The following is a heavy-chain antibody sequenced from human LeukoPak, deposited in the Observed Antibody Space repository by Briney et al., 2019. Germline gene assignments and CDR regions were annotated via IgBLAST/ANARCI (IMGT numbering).Heavy chain of an antibody. Sequence: SETLSLTCAVYGGSFSGYYWSWIRQPPGKGLEWIGEINHSGSTNYNPSLKSRVTLSVDTSKNQFSLKLSSVTAADTAVYYCARGLGSRFYYDSSGYYQYWGQGTLVTVSS. CDR3: ARGLGSRFYYDSSGYYQY. CDR1: GGSFSGYY. CDR2: INHSGST. J-gene: IGHJ4*02. V-gene: IGHV4-34*01. D-gene: IGHD3-22*01.